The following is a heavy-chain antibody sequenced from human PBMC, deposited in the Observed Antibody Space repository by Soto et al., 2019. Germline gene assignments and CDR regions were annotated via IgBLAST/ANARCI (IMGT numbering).Heavy chain of an antibody. CDR1: GFSVNTNGVG. D-gene: IGHD1-1*01. Sequence: QITLKESGPTLVKPTQTLTLTCSISGFSVNTNGVGVGWIRQPPGKALEWLALIYWNDDKRYSTSLKSRLTVTKDTSKNKVVLKMTNIDPVDTGTYYCAHRHAQQQWESEWFDPWGQGTLVTVSS. J-gene: IGHJ5*02. V-gene: IGHV2-5*01. CDR3: AHRHAQQQWESEWFDP. CDR2: IYWNDDK.